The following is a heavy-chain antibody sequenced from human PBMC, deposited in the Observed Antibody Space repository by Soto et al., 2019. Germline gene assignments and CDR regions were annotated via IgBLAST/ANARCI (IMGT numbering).Heavy chain of an antibody. J-gene: IGHJ4*02. Sequence: PGGSLRLSCAASGFTFSSYWMSWVRQAPGKGLEWVANIKQDGSEKYYVDSVKGRFTISRDNAKNTLYLQMNSLRAEDTAVYYCAKHIYYYGSGSYPYYWGQGTLVTVSS. CDR1: GFTFSSYW. D-gene: IGHD3-10*01. CDR2: IKQDGSEK. CDR3: AKHIYYYGSGSYPYY. V-gene: IGHV3-7*05.